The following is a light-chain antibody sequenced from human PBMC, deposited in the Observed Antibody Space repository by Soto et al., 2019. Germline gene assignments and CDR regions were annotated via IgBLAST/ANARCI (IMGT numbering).Light chain of an antibody. CDR2: EVS. CDR3: CSYAGTSTHTV. CDR1: SSDVEGYNL. Sequence: QSVLTQPASVSGSPGQSITISCTGTSSDVEGYNLVSWYQQHPGKAPKLMISEVSKRPSGISDRFSGSKSGSTASLTISGLQAEDEADYYCCSYAGTSTHTVFGGGTQLTVL. V-gene: IGLV2-23*02. J-gene: IGLJ7*01.